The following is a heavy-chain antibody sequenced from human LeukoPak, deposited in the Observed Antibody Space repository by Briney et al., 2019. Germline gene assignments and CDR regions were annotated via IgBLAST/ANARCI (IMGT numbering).Heavy chain of an antibody. J-gene: IGHJ5*02. V-gene: IGHV3-33*01. CDR1: GFTFSNYG. Sequence: EGSLRLSCAASGFTFSNYGMHWVRQAPGKGLEWVAVIWYDGSNKYYADSVKGRFTISRDNSKNTLYLQMNSLRAEDTAVYYCARGVTIFGVPTNWFDPWGQGTLVTVSS. CDR3: ARGVTIFGVPTNWFDP. CDR2: IWYDGSNK. D-gene: IGHD3-3*01.